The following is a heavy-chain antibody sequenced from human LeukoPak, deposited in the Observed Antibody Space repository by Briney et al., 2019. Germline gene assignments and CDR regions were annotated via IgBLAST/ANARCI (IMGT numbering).Heavy chain of an antibody. Sequence: SETLSLTCTVSGGSISSYYWSWIRQPPGKGLEWIGYIYTSGSTNYNPSLKSRVTISVDTSKNQFSLKLSSVTAADTAVYYCARQRWDSDTVYYYYYMDVWGKGTTVTVSS. CDR2: IYTSGST. CDR1: GGSISSYY. V-gene: IGHV4-4*09. D-gene: IGHD3-9*01. CDR3: ARQRWDSDTVYYYYYMDV. J-gene: IGHJ6*03.